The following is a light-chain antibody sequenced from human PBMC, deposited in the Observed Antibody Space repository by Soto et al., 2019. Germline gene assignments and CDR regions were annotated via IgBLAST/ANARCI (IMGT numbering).Light chain of an antibody. CDR3: SSFVGAPVI. V-gene: IGLV2-8*01. CDR1: STDVCEYNY. Sequence: QSVLTQPPSASGSPGQSVTIPCAGTSTDVCEYNYVSWYQQHPGKVPKLIIFDVNKRPSGVPDRFSGSKSGDTASLTVSGLQAEDEADYYCSSFVGAPVIFGGGTKLNVL. CDR2: DVN. J-gene: IGLJ2*01.